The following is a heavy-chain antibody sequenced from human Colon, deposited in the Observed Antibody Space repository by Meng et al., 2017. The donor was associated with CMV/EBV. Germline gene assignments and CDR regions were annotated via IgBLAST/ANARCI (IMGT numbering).Heavy chain of an antibody. D-gene: IGHD6-6*01. J-gene: IGHJ4*02. CDR3: ARRAARQGDLDF. CDR2: IHDSGSA. V-gene: IGHV4-39*01. Sequence: SETLSLTCSVSGDSINNTRFYWAWIRQPPGKGLEYIAAIHDSGSAFYSPSLKSRLTISIDTSKSQFSLKVTSVTAADTAVYYCARRAARQGDLDFWGQGTLVTVSS. CDR1: GDSINNTRFY.